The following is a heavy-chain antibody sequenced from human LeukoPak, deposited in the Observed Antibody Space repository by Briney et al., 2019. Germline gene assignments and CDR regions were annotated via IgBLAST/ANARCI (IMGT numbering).Heavy chain of an antibody. D-gene: IGHD6-13*01. V-gene: IGHV4-38-2*01. CDR3: ARRGSAAGTGFDY. CDR2: IYHSGST. Sequence: PSKXLSLTCAVSGYSISSGYYWGWIRQPPGKGLEWIGSIYHSGSTYYNPSLKRRVTISVDTSKNQFSLKLSSVTAADTAVYYCARRGSAAGTGFDYWGQGTLVTVSS. CDR1: GYSISSGYY. J-gene: IGHJ4*02.